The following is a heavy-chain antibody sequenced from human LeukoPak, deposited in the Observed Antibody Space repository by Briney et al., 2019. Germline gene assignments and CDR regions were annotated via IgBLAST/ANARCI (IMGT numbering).Heavy chain of an antibody. D-gene: IGHD2-2*01. CDR3: ARRLTQYDCFDP. Sequence: SQTLSLTCAISGDSVSSNSVTWNWIRQFPSRGLEWLGRTYYRSTWYNDYAVSVRGRITVNPDTSKNQFSLHLNSVTPEDTAVYYCARRLTQYDCFDPWGQGILVTVCS. V-gene: IGHV6-1*01. J-gene: IGHJ5*02. CDR2: TYYRSTWYN. CDR1: GDSVSSNSVT.